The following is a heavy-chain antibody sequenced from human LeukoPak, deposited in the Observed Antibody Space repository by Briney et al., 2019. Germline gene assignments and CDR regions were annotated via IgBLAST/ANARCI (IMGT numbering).Heavy chain of an antibody. CDR1: GFPFSSYG. CDR3: ARDLYTLDY. D-gene: IGHD4-11*01. CDR2: INSGGSNT. Sequence: GGSLRLSCAASGFPFSSYGMNWVRQAPGKGLEWVSYINSGGSNTFYADSVKGRFTISRDNTKNSLYLQMNSLRAKDTAVYYCARDLYTLDYWGQGTLVTVSS. J-gene: IGHJ4*02. V-gene: IGHV3-48*04.